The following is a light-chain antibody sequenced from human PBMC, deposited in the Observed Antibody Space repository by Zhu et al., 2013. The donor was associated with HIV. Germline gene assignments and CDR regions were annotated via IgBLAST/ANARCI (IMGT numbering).Light chain of an antibody. V-gene: IGLV2-8*01. Sequence: QSALTQPPSASGSPGQSVTISCTGTSSDVGGYNYVSWYQQHPGKAPKVMIYEVTNRPSGVPDRFSGSKSGNTASLTVSGLQAEDEADYYCSSYAGSNNLVFGGGTKLTVL. CDR2: EVT. CDR1: SSDVGGYNY. CDR3: SSYAGSNNLV. J-gene: IGLJ2*01.